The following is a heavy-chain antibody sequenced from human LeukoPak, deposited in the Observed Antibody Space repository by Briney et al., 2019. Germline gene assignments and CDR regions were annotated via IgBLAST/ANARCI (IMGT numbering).Heavy chain of an antibody. CDR3: ARDGVVAGPWHFDY. J-gene: IGHJ4*02. D-gene: IGHD2-15*01. V-gene: IGHV3-30*02. Sequence: GGSLRLSCAAPGFTLNNYGIPWVRQAPGKGLGRVSFLQFDGSIQYYADSVKGRFTIYRDNAKNSLYLQMNSLRAEDTAVYYCARDGVVAGPWHFDYWGQGTLVTVSS. CDR1: GFTLNNYG. CDR2: LQFDGSIQ.